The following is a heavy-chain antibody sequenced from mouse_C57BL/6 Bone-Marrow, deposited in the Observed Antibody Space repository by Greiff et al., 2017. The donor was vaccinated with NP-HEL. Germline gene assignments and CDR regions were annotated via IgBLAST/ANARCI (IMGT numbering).Heavy chain of an antibody. CDR2: IDPENGDT. D-gene: IGHD1-1*02. J-gene: IGHJ4*01. CDR3: TRWGAMDY. Sequence: EVQLQQSGAELVRPGASVKLSCTASGFNIKDDYMHWVKQRPEQGLEWIGWIDPENGDTEYASKFQGKATITADTSSNTAYLQLSSLTSEDTAVYYCTRWGAMDYWGQGTSVTVSS. V-gene: IGHV14-4*01. CDR1: GFNIKDDY.